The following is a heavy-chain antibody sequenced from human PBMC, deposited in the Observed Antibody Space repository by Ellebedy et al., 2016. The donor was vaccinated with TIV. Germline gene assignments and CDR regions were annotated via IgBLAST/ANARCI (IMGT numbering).Heavy chain of an antibody. CDR3: ARVRRGSSGMDV. CDR1: GHTFTANY. J-gene: IGHJ6*02. Sequence: ASVKVSCKASGHTFTANYIHWVRQAPGQGLEWMGWINPDSGVTSFAQRFQGRVTMTRDTSVNTAYMELSRLESDDTAVYYCARVRRGSSGMDVWGQGTTVTVS. D-gene: IGHD6-13*01. V-gene: IGHV1-2*02. CDR2: INPDSGVT.